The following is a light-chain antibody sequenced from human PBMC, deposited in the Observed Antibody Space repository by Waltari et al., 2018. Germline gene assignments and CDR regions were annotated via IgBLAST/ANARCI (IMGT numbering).Light chain of an antibody. Sequence: QSVLTQPPSASGTPGQWVTISCSGSSSNIGGNTVNWYQQLPGTAPNLLLYGTNPRPSGIPDRFSGSKSGTSASLAISGLQSKDEADYYCAAWDDSLNGPVFGGGTNLSVL. V-gene: IGLV1-44*01. CDR1: SSNIGGNT. CDR3: AAWDDSLNGPV. J-gene: IGLJ2*01. CDR2: GTN.